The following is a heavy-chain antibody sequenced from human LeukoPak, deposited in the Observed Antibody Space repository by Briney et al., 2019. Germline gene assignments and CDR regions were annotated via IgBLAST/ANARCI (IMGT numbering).Heavy chain of an antibody. CDR2: IKQDGSEK. J-gene: IGHJ2*01. D-gene: IGHD4-17*01. Sequence: GGSLRLSCAASGFTFSSYWMSWVRQAPGKGLEWVANIKQDGSEKYYVDSVKARFTISRDNAKNSLYLQMNSLRAEDTAVFYCARSSTTVTTRFFDLWGRGTLVTVSS. CDR3: ARSSTTVTTRFFDL. V-gene: IGHV3-7*01. CDR1: GFTFSSYW.